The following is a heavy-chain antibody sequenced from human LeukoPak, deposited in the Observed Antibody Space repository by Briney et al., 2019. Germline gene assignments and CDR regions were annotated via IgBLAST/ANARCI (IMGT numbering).Heavy chain of an antibody. CDR1: GGTFSSYG. V-gene: IGHV1-18*01. Sequence: ASVKVSCKASGGTFSSYGISWVRQAPGQGLEWMGWISAYNGNTNYAQKLQGRVTMTTDTSTSTAYMELRSLRSDDTAVYYCARVSAYYYGSGSPSGWFDPWGQGTLVTVSS. D-gene: IGHD3-10*01. CDR2: ISAYNGNT. CDR3: ARVSAYYYGSGSPSGWFDP. J-gene: IGHJ5*02.